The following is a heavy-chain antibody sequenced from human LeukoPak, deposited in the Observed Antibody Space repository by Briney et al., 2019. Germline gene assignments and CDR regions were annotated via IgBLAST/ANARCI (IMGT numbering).Heavy chain of an antibody. CDR3: ARITYYYDSSGYYPCWFDP. CDR2: INHSGST. J-gene: IGHJ5*02. D-gene: IGHD3-22*01. V-gene: IGHV4-34*01. CDR1: GGSFSGYY. Sequence: SETLSLTCAVYGGSFSGYYWSWIRQPPGKGLEWIGEINHSGSTNYNPSLKSRVTISVDTSKNQFSLKLSSVTAADTAVYYCARITYYYDSSGYYPCWFDPWGQGTLVTVSS.